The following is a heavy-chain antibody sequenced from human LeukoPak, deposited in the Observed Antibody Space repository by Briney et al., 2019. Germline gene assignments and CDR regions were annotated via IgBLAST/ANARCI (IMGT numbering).Heavy chain of an antibody. V-gene: IGHV3-74*01. CDR2: INGDGSRR. CDR3: VRDPRGDGSSTFGY. J-gene: IGHJ4*02. D-gene: IGHD1-26*01. Sequence: GSLLLSCAASGFLFTSHWMFWVRQVPGKGLVWVSRINGDGSRREYADSVKGRFTISRDNAKNTLYLQMNSLSAEDTGLYYCVRDPRGDGSSTFGYWGQGTLVTVSS. CDR1: GFLFTSHW.